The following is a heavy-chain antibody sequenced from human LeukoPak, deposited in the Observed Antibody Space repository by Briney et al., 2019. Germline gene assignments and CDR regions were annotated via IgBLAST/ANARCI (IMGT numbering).Heavy chain of an antibody. V-gene: IGHV4-59*08. CDR3: ARLSIVGTTNFDY. Sequence: SETLSLTCTVSGASITSYYWSWIRQPPGKGLEWIGYIYYSGSTTYKPSLKSRVTISVDTSKNQFSLKLSSVTAADTAVYYCARLSIVGTTNFDYWGQGTLVTVSS. J-gene: IGHJ4*02. CDR1: GASITSYY. CDR2: IYYSGST. D-gene: IGHD1-26*01.